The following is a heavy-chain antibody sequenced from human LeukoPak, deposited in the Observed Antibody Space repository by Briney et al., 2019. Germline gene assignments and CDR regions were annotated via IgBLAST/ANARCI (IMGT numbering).Heavy chain of an antibody. D-gene: IGHD6-13*01. V-gene: IGHV1-18*01. CDR3: ARVMAAAGNYYFYYMDV. CDR1: GYTFTSYG. Sequence: GAPVKVSCKASGYTFTSYGISWVRQAPGHGLEWRGWISAYNGNTNYAQKLQGRVTMNRDTSISTAYMELSRLRSDDTAVYYCARVMAAAGNYYFYYMDVWGKGTTVTVSS. CDR2: ISAYNGNT. J-gene: IGHJ6*03.